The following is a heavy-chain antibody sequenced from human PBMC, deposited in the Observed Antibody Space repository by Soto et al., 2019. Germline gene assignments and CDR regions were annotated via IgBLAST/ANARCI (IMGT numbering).Heavy chain of an antibody. D-gene: IGHD6-13*01. CDR3: ARLVGNSWIDY. V-gene: IGHV6-1*01. CDR2: THYRSKWYY. J-gene: IGHJ4*02. Sequence: PTQTLSLTCAISGDSVSSNSVVWNWIRQSPSRGLEWLGRTHYRSKWYYEYAESVKSRIIINPDTSKNQLSLQLNSVTPEDTGVYYCARLVGNSWIDYWGQGTLVTVSS. CDR1: GDSVSSNSVV.